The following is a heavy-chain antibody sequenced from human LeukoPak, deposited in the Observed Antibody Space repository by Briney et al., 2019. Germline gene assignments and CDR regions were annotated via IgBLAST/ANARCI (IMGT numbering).Heavy chain of an antibody. CDR3: AKVKGLYYDILTGYYRGDAFDI. Sequence: GGSLRLSCAASGFTFSSYAMSWFRQAPEKGLEWVSAISGSGGSTYYADSVKGRFTISRDNSKNTLYLQMNSLRAEDTAVYYCAKVKGLYYDILTGYYRGDAFDIWGQGTMVTVSS. CDR1: GFTFSSYA. V-gene: IGHV3-23*01. J-gene: IGHJ3*02. CDR2: ISGSGGST. D-gene: IGHD3-9*01.